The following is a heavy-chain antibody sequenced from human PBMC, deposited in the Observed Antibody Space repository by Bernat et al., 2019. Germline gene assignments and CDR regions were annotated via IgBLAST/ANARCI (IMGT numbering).Heavy chain of an antibody. CDR3: ARDPRWGYFDL. J-gene: IGHJ2*01. CDR1: GGSISSSSYY. Sequence: QLQLQESGPGLVKPSETLSLTCTVSGGSISSSSYYWGWIRQPPGKGLEWIGSIYYSGSTNYNPSLKSRVTISVDTSKNQFSLKLSSVTAADTAVYYCARDPRWGYFDLWGRGTLVTVSS. V-gene: IGHV4-39*07. D-gene: IGHD1-26*01. CDR2: IYYSGST.